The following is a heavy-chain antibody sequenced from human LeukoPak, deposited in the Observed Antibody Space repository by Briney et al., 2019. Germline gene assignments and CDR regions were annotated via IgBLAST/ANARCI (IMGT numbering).Heavy chain of an antibody. D-gene: IGHD3-10*01. CDR1: GYTFTSYD. CDR2: MNPNSGNT. V-gene: IGHV1-8*01. Sequence: ASVKVSCKASGYTFTSYDINWVRQATGQGLEWMGWMNPNSGNTGYAQKFQGRVTMTRNTSISTAYMELSSLRSEGTAVYYCARVPGGYYGMDVWGQGTTVTVS. J-gene: IGHJ6*02. CDR3: ARVPGGYYGMDV.